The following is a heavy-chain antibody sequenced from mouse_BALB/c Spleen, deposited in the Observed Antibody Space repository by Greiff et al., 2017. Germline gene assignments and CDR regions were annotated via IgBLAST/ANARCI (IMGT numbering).Heavy chain of an antibody. D-gene: IGHD2-1*01. CDR3: AKNLLGYAMDY. CDR2: ISSGGSYT. Sequence: EVQVVESGGGLVKPGGSLKLSCAASGFTFSSYAMSWVRQSPEKRLEWVAEISSGGSYTYYPDTVTGRFTISRDNAKNTLYLEMSSLRSEETAMYYCAKNLLGYAMDYWGQGTSVTVSS. CDR1: GFTFSSYA. J-gene: IGHJ4*01. V-gene: IGHV5-9-4*01.